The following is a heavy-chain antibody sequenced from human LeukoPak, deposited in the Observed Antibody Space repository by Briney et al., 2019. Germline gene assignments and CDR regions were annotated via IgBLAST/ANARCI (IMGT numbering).Heavy chain of an antibody. CDR2: IYPGYSDA. D-gene: IGHD2-2*01. CDR3: VRFAFTSSLDY. Sequence: GESLKISCKISGYKLTNNWIGWVRQVPGKGLEWMGLIYPGYSDAKYSPNFQGQVTLSVDASISTAYLQLSGLRASDTAIYYCVRFAFTSSLDYWGQGTLVTVSS. CDR1: GYKLTNNW. V-gene: IGHV5-51*01. J-gene: IGHJ4*02.